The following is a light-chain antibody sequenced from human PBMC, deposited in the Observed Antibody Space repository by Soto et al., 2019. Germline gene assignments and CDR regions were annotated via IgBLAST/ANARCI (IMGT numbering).Light chain of an antibody. CDR3: QQRSNWPPLFT. CDR2: DAS. V-gene: IGKV3-11*01. CDR1: QSVSRY. Sequence: EIVLTQSAATLSLSPGERATLSCRASQSVSRYLAWYQQKPGQAPRLLIYDASNRATGIPARFSGSGSGTDITLTISSLEPEDFAVYYCQQRSNWPPLFTFGPGTKVDIK. J-gene: IGKJ3*01.